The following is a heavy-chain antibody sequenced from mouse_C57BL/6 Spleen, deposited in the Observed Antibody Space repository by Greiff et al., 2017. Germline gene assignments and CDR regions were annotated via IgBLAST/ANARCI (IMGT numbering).Heavy chain of an antibody. J-gene: IGHJ2*01. CDR2: IRNKANGYTT. CDR3: ARSPTVVSYFDY. D-gene: IGHD1-1*01. CDR1: GFTFTDYY. Sequence: EVQGVESGGGLVQPGGSLSLSCAASGFTFTDYYMSWVRQPPGKALEWLGFIRNKANGYTTEYSASVKGRFTISRDNSQSILYLQMNALRAEDSATYYCARSPTVVSYFDYWGQGTTLTVSS. V-gene: IGHV7-3*01.